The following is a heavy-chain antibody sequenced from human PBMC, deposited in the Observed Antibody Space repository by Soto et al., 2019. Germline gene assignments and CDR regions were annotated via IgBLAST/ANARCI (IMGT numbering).Heavy chain of an antibody. V-gene: IGHV1-69*01. CDR1: GGTFSSYA. CDR2: IIPIFGTA. J-gene: IGHJ4*02. D-gene: IGHD2-21*02. Sequence: QVQLVQSGAEVKKPGSSVKVSCKASGGTFSSYAISWVRQAPGQGLEWMGGIIPIFGTANYAQKFQGRVTITADESTSTAYMELSSLRAEATAVYYCARDEYCGGDCYSGFDYWGQGTLVTVSS. CDR3: ARDEYCGGDCYSGFDY.